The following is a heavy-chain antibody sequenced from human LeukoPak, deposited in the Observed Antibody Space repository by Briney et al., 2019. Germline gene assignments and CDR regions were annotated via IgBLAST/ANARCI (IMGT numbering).Heavy chain of an antibody. CDR2: IRYDGSNK. CDR1: GFTFSSYG. J-gene: IGHJ3*02. CDR3: ARASGELPYDAFDI. Sequence: PGGSLRLSCAASGFTFSSYGMHWVRQAPGKGLEWVAFIRYDGSNKYYADSVKGRFTISRDNSKNTLYLQMNSLRAEDTAVYYCARASGELPYDAFDIWGQGTMVTVSS. V-gene: IGHV3-30*02. D-gene: IGHD1-26*01.